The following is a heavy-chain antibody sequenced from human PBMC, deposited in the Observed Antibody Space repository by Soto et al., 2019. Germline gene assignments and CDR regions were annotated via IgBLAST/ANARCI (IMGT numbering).Heavy chain of an antibody. J-gene: IGHJ3*02. CDR1: GFTFSSYA. CDR3: ARENIVLVPGTDAFDI. D-gene: IGHD2-2*01. CDR2: ISYDGSNK. V-gene: IGHV3-30-3*01. Sequence: GGSLRLSCAASGFTFSSYAMHWVRQAPGKGLEWVAVISYDGSNKDYADSVKGRFTISRDNSKNTLYLQMNSLRTEDTAVYYCARENIVLVPGTDAFDIWGQGTMVTVSS.